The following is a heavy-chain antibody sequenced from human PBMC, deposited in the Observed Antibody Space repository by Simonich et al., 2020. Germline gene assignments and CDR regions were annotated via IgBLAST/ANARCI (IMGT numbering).Heavy chain of an antibody. Sequence: QVQLVQSGAEVKKPGASVKVSCTASGYTFTGSYMHWVRQAPGKGGEWMGRINPNTGGTNIAQKIQGSVTMTRDTSISTAYMELRRLRSDDTAVYYCARDGGNCSGGSCYWYFDLWGRGTLVTVSS. CDR2: INPNTGGT. CDR3: ARDGGNCSGGSCYWYFDL. J-gene: IGHJ2*01. V-gene: IGHV1-2*06. CDR1: GYTFTGSY. D-gene: IGHD2-15*01.